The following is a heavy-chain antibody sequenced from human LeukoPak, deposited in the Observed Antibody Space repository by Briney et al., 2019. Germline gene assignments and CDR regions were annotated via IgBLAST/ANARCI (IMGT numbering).Heavy chain of an antibody. D-gene: IGHD2-2*01. V-gene: IGHV3-23*01. CDR1: GFTFSSYA. J-gene: IGHJ5*02. CDR2: ISAGGSP. CDR3: AKGGYCSSTSCYYGWFDP. Sequence: GGSLRLSCAASGFTFSSYAMNWVRQAPGKGLEWVSSISAGGSPYYADSVKGRFTISRDNSKNTLYLQVNSLRAEETAVYWCAKGGYCSSTSCYYGWFDPWGQGTLVTVSS.